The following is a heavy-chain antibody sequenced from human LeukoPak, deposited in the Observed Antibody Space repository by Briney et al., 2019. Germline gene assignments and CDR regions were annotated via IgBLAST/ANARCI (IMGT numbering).Heavy chain of an antibody. J-gene: IGHJ4*02. V-gene: IGHV4-59*01. D-gene: IGHD3-22*01. Sequence: SETLSLTCTVSGGSISSYYWSWIRQPPGKGLEWIGYIYYSGTTNYNPSLKSRVTISADTSKNQFSLKLSSVTAADTAVYYCARAWYDSSGYYYTFDYWGQGTLVTVSS. CDR3: ARAWYDSSGYYYTFDY. CDR1: GGSISSYY. CDR2: IYYSGTT.